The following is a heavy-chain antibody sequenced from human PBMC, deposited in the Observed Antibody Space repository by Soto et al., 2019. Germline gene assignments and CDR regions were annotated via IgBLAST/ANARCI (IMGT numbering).Heavy chain of an antibody. J-gene: IGHJ4*02. CDR2: ISSSGSTI. Sequence: GGSLRLSCAASGFTFSDYYMSWIRQAPGKGLEWVSYISSSGSTIYYADSVKGRFTISRDNAKNSLYLQMNSLRAEDTAVYYCARAIAQLWFGEFNDYFDYWGQGTLVTVSS. D-gene: IGHD3-10*01. CDR1: GFTFSDYY. V-gene: IGHV3-11*01. CDR3: ARAIAQLWFGEFNDYFDY.